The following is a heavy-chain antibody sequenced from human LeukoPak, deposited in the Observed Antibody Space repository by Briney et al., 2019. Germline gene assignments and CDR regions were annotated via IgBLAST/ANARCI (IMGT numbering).Heavy chain of an antibody. V-gene: IGHV3-23*01. CDR3: AKDISSGYYFDY. J-gene: IGHJ4*02. D-gene: IGHD3-22*01. CDR2: ISGDDGST. CDR1: GFTFSTYG. Sequence: GGSLRLSCVASGFTFSTYGMSWVRQAPGRGLEWISAISGDDGSTYHGDSVKGRFTISRYNSKNTLYLQMNSLRAEDTALYYCAKDISSGYYFDYWGQGTLVTVSS.